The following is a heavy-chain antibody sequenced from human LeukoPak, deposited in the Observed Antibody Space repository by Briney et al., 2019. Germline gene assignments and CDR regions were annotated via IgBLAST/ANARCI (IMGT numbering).Heavy chain of an antibody. CDR1: GGSISSYY. J-gene: IGHJ6*02. Sequence: SETLSLTCTVSGGSISSYYWSWIRQPPGKGLEWIGYIYYSGSTNYNPSLKSRVTISVDTSKNQFSLKLSSVTAADTAVYYCATTGRGYCSSTSCPLFGMDVWGQGTTVTVSS. CDR3: ATTGRGYCSSTSCPLFGMDV. CDR2: IYYSGST. V-gene: IGHV4-59*08. D-gene: IGHD2-2*01.